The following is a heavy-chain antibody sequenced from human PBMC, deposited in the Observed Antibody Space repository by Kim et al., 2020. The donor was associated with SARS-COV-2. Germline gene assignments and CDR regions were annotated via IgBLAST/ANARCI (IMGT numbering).Heavy chain of an antibody. CDR3: ARGSTYYYDSSGYWVYYYGMDV. Sequence: GGSLRLSCAASGFTFSSYGMHWVRQAPGKGLEWVAVIWYDGSNKYYADSVKGRFTISRDNSKNTLYLQMNSLRAEDTAVYYCARGSTYYYDSSGYWVYYYGMDVWGQGTTVTVSS. CDR2: IWYDGSNK. D-gene: IGHD3-22*01. V-gene: IGHV3-33*01. CDR1: GFTFSSYG. J-gene: IGHJ6*02.